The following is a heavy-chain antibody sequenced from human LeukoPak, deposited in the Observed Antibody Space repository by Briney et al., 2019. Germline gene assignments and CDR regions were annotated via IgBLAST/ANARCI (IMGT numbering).Heavy chain of an antibody. D-gene: IGHD3-22*01. V-gene: IGHV1-8*03. CDR1: GYTFTSYD. Sequence: GASVKVSCKASGYTFTSYDINWVRQATGQGLEWMGWMNPNSGNTGYAQKFQGRVTFTRNTSISTAYMELSSLRSEDTAVYYCAREFYYDSSGPFAFDIWGQGTMVTVSS. CDR2: MNPNSGNT. J-gene: IGHJ3*02. CDR3: AREFYYDSSGPFAFDI.